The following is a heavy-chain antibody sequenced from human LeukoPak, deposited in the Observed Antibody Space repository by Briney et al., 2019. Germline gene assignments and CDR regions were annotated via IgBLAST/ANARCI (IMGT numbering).Heavy chain of an antibody. CDR3: AKDFSRIASTDYFDY. CDR1: GFTFSSYG. J-gene: IGHJ4*02. V-gene: IGHV3-33*06. CDR2: IWYDGSNK. D-gene: IGHD2-15*01. Sequence: GGSLRLSCAASGFTFSSYGMHRVRQAPGKGLGWVAVIWYDGSNKYYADSVKGRFTISRDNSKNTLYLQMNSLRAEDTAVYYCAKDFSRIASTDYFDYWGQGTLVTVSS.